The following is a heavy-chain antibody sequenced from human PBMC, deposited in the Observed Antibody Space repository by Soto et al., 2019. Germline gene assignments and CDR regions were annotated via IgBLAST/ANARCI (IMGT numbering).Heavy chain of an antibody. D-gene: IGHD3-10*01. CDR2: IGNSAGST. CDR3: AKDLVGWFGDLLW. Sequence: GGSLRLSCAASGFTFSSYAMSWVRQAPGKGLEWVSAIGNSAGSTYYADSVKGRFTISRDNSMNTLYLQMNSLRAEDTAVYYCAKDLVGWFGDLLWGGQGTLVTVSS. J-gene: IGHJ4*02. V-gene: IGHV3-23*01. CDR1: GFTFSSYA.